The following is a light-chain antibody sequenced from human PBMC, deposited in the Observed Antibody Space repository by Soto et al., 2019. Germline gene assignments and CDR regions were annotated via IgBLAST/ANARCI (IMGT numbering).Light chain of an antibody. Sequence: ETVLTQSPDTQSLSPGESATLSCRASQSVSTYLAWYQQKPGQAPRLLIYDASNRVTGIPARFRGSGSGTDFTLTISSLEPDDFAVYYCQQRSNWQITFGQGTRLE. CDR1: QSVSTY. J-gene: IGKJ5*01. V-gene: IGKV3-11*01. CDR2: DAS. CDR3: QQRSNWQIT.